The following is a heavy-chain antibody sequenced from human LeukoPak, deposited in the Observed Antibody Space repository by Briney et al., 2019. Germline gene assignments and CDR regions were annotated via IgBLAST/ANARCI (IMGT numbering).Heavy chain of an antibody. CDR2: IYYSGST. Sequence: SETLSLTCTVSGGSISGYYWSWIRQPPGKGLEWIGYIYYSGSTNYNPSLKSRVTISVDTSKNQFSLKLSSVTAADTAVYYCARPDYYYDSSGYSDMYFDYWGQGTLVTVSS. J-gene: IGHJ4*02. D-gene: IGHD3-22*01. CDR1: GGSISGYY. V-gene: IGHV4-59*01. CDR3: ARPDYYYDSSGYSDMYFDY.